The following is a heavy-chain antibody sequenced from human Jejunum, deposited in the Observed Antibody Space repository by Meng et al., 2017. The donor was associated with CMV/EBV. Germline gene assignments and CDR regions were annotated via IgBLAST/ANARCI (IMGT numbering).Heavy chain of an antibody. CDR3: AKSPEPRWNAYDS. Sequence: TVSGGSISTEHWWGWVRQPPGKGVEWIAEIYHTGSTNYNPSFESRVTLSVDKSKNQFFLNLNSVTAADTAVYYCAKSPEPRWNAYDSWGQGTLVTVSS. J-gene: IGHJ5*01. D-gene: IGHD1-14*01. CDR2: IYHTGST. V-gene: IGHV4-4*02. CDR1: GGSISTEHW.